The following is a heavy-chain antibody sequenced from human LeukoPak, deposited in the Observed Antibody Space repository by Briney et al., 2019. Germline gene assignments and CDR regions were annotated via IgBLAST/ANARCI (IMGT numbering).Heavy chain of an antibody. CDR3: ARDTRDYSSGWLPFDY. Sequence: SETLSLTCTVSGGSISSGSYYWSWIRQPAGKGLEWIGRIYTSGSTNYNPSLKSRVTISVDTSKNQFSLKLGSVTAADTAVYYCARDTRDYSSGWLPFDYWGQGTLVTVSS. J-gene: IGHJ4*02. D-gene: IGHD6-19*01. V-gene: IGHV4-61*02. CDR1: GGSISSGSYY. CDR2: IYTSGST.